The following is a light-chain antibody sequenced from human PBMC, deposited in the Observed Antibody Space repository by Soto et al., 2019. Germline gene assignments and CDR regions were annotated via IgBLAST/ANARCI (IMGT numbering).Light chain of an antibody. CDR2: GAS. CDR1: QSVSSSY. J-gene: IGKJ5*01. V-gene: IGKV3-20*01. Sequence: EIVLTQSPGTLSLSPGERASLSCRASQSVSSSYLAWYQQKPGQAPRLLIYGASSRATGTPDRFSGSGSGTDFTLTISRLEPEDFAVYYCQQYGSSPLVNVGQVTRLEIK. CDR3: QQYGSSPLVN.